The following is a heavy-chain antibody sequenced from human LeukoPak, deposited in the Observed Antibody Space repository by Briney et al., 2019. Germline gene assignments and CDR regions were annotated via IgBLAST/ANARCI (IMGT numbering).Heavy chain of an antibody. D-gene: IGHD6-13*01. J-gene: IGHJ4*02. CDR2: ISGDGGST. V-gene: IGHV3-23*01. CDR1: EFSFDNYC. CDR3: TLGSLYSSSWYGRY. Sequence: GGSLRLSCAASEFSFDNYCMTWVRQAPGKGLEWVSPISGDGGSTYYADSVKGRFTISRDNSKNTLYLQMNGLRAEDTAVYYCTLGSLYSSSWYGRYWGPGTLVTVST.